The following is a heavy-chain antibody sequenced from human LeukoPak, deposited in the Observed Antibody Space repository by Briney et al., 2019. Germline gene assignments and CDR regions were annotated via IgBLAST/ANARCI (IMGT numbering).Heavy chain of an antibody. CDR2: MNPNSGNT. V-gene: IGHV1-8*01. CDR1: GYTFTSYD. Sequence: GASVKVSCKASGYTFTSYDINWVRQATGQGLEWMGRMNPNSGNTGYAQKFQGRVTMTRNTSISTAYMELSSLRSEDTAVYYCARGPRHIRDSTTSYGMDVWGQGTTVTVSS. D-gene: IGHD2/OR15-2a*01. J-gene: IGHJ6*02. CDR3: ARGPRHIRDSTTSYGMDV.